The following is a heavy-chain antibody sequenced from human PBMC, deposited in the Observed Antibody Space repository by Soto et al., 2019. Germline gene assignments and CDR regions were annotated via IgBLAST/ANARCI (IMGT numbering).Heavy chain of an antibody. Sequence: GASVKVSCKASGYTFTSYYMHWVRQAPGQGLEWMGIINPSGGSTSYAQKFQGRVTMTRDTSTSTVYMELSSLRSEDTAVYYCARSHPPMIVVVTTPKHYDYYYGMDVWG. J-gene: IGHJ6*02. CDR1: GYTFTSYY. D-gene: IGHD3-22*01. CDR2: INPSGGST. V-gene: IGHV1-46*01. CDR3: ARSHPPMIVVVTTPKHYDYYYGMDV.